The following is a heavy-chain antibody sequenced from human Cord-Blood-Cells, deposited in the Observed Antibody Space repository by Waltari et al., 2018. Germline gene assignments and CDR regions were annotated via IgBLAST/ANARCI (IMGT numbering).Heavy chain of an antibody. Sequence: QVQLVQSGAEVKKPGASVKVSCKASGYTFTGYYMHWVRQAPGQGLEWMGWINPNSGGTNDAQKFQGRVTMTRDTSISTAYMELSRLRSDDTAVYYCARDPRYCSGGSCYYFDYWGQGTLVTVSS. CDR3: ARDPRYCSGGSCYYFDY. D-gene: IGHD2-15*01. CDR1: GYTFTGYY. CDR2: INPNSGGT. V-gene: IGHV1-2*02. J-gene: IGHJ4*02.